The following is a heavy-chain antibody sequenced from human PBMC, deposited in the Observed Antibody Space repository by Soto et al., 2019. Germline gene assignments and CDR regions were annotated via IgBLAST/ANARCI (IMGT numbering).Heavy chain of an antibody. Sequence: SETLSLTCTVSGGSISSYYWSWIRQPPGKGLEWIGYIHYSGSTNYNPSLKSRVTISVDTSKNQFSLKLSSVTAADTAVYYCARLNGYCVSTGCHGYYGMDVWGQGTTVTVSS. CDR2: IHYSGST. D-gene: IGHD2-2*03. CDR3: ARLNGYCVSTGCHGYYGMDV. J-gene: IGHJ6*02. V-gene: IGHV4-59*12. CDR1: GGSISSYY.